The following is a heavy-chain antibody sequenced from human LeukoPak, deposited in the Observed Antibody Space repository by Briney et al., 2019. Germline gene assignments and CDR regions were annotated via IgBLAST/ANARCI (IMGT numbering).Heavy chain of an antibody. J-gene: IGHJ6*02. CDR1: GFTFSSYS. CDR3: ARVGYSYGYPQYYYGTDV. D-gene: IGHD5-18*01. V-gene: IGHV3-21*01. CDR2: ISSSSSYI. Sequence: PGGSLRLSCAASGFTFSSYSMNWVRQAPGKGLEWVSSISSSSSYIYYADSVKGRFTISRDNAKNSLYLQMNSLRAEDTAVYYCARVGYSYGYPQYYYGTDVWGQGTTVTVSS.